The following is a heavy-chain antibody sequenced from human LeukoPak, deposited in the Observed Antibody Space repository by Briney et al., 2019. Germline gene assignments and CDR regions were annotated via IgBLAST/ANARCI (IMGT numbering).Heavy chain of an antibody. CDR3: ATLMEIFGVVTPDAFDI. V-gene: IGHV1-24*01. CDR2: FDPEDGET. Sequence: GASVKVSCKVSGYTLTELSMHWVRQAPGKGLEWMGGFDPEDGETIYAQKFQGRVTMTEDTSTDTAYMELSSLRSEDTAVYYCATLMEIFGVVTPDAFDIWGQGTMVTVSS. CDR1: GYTLTELS. J-gene: IGHJ3*02. D-gene: IGHD3-3*01.